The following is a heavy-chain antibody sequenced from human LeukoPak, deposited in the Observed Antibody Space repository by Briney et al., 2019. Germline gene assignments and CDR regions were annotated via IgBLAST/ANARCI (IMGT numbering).Heavy chain of an antibody. J-gene: IGHJ4*02. D-gene: IGHD3-22*01. Sequence: GGSLRLSCTASGFTFSGYSMNWVRQAPGKGLEWLSSISSSSTYIYYADSVKGRFTISRDNAKNSLYLQMNSLRAEDTAVYYCTSRGINYYDSGGFTYWGQGTLVTVSS. CDR2: ISSSSTYI. CDR3: TSRGINYYDSGGFTY. CDR1: GFTFSGYS. V-gene: IGHV3-21*01.